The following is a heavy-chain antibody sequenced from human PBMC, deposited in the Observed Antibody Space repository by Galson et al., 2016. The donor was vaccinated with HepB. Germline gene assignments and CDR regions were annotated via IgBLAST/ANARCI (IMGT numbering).Heavy chain of an antibody. V-gene: IGHV3-30*18. CDR2: ISYDGNNR. CDR3: ANLWGEGFDI. CDR1: GFIFSKYG. Sequence: SLRLSCAASGFIFSKYGMHWVRQAPGKGLEWVAGISYDGNNRYYADSVKGRFTVSRDNSKNTLYLQMNSLRTDDTAVYFCANLWGEGFDIWGQGTMVTVS. D-gene: IGHD7-27*01. J-gene: IGHJ3*02.